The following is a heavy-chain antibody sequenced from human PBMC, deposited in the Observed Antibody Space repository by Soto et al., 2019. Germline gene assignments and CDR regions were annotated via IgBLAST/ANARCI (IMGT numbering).Heavy chain of an antibody. V-gene: IGHV4-34*01. J-gene: IGHJ2*01. CDR2: INDRGSI. CDR3: ARESHDSLAGPPWVWYFDL. Sequence: QVQLQQWGAGPLRPVETLSLTCGVSGGSFSGYYWAWIRQSPGKGLEWIGEINDRGSINYNPSLKSRVSISVDTSKKHYSRQLRSAAAAASAVYYCARESHDSLAGPPWVWYFDLWGRGTLVTVSS. D-gene: IGHD3-9*01. CDR1: GGSFSGYY.